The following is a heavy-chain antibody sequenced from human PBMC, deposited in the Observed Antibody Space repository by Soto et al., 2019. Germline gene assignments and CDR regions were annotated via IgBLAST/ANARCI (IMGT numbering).Heavy chain of an antibody. Sequence: GEALKISCKGSGYSFTSYWIGWVRQMPGKGLEWMGIIYPGDSDTRYSPSFQGQVTISADKSISTAYLQWSSLKASDTAMYYRARHLAPYDSSGYYSDYWGQGTLVTVS. V-gene: IGHV5-51*01. CDR3: ARHLAPYDSSGYYSDY. CDR2: IYPGDSDT. J-gene: IGHJ4*02. CDR1: GYSFTSYW. D-gene: IGHD3-22*01.